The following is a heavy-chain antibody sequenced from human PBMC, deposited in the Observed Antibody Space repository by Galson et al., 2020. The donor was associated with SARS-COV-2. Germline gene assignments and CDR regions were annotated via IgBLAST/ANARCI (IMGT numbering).Heavy chain of an antibody. CDR1: GYTLTELS. D-gene: IGHD1-26*01. CDR2: FDPEDGET. V-gene: IGHV1-24*01. Sequence: ASVKVSCKVSGYTLTELSMHWVRQAPGKGLEWMGGFDPEDGETIYAQKFQGRVTMTADTSTDTAYMELSSLRSEDTAVYYCATASPLYSGSDCWFDPWGQGTLVTVSS. CDR3: ATASPLYSGSDCWFDP. J-gene: IGHJ5*02.